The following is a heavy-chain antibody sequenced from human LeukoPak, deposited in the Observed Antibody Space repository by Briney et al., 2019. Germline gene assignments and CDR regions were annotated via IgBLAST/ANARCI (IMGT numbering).Heavy chain of an antibody. CDR3: ATGGEFGELLNPYYYGMDV. CDR1: GYTLTELS. V-gene: IGHV1-24*01. Sequence: ASVKVSCKVSGYTLTELSMHWVRQAPGKGLEWMGGFDPEDGETIYAQKFQGRVTMTEDTSTDTAYMELSSLRSEDTAVYYCATGGEFGELLNPYYYGMDVWGQGTTVTVSS. CDR2: FDPEDGET. J-gene: IGHJ6*02. D-gene: IGHD3-10*01.